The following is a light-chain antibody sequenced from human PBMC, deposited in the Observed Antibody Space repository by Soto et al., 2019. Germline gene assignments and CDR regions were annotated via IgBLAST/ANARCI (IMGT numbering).Light chain of an antibody. Sequence: DIQLNQSPSFLSASVGDRVTVTCRASQGINSYLAWYQQKPGKAPKLLIYTASTLQSGVPSRFSGSGSGTDFTLTITSLEPEDFAVYYCQQYGDSPITFGEGTRLEIK. V-gene: IGKV1-9*01. CDR1: QGINSY. CDR2: TAS. CDR3: QQYGDSPIT. J-gene: IGKJ5*01.